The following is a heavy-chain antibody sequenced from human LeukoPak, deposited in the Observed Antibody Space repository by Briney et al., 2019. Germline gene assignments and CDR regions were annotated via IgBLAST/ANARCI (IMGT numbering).Heavy chain of an antibody. D-gene: IGHD2-2*01. J-gene: IGHJ4*02. CDR1: GFTFSSYA. V-gene: IGHV3-11*01. Sequence: PGGSLRLSCAASGFTFSSYAISWFRQAQGKGLEWFSYISSSGSTIYYADSVKGRFTVSRDNAKNSLYLQMNSLRAEDTAVYYCARDLCSSTSCLPGYWGQRTLVTVSS. CDR2: ISSSGSTI. CDR3: ARDLCSSTSCLPGY.